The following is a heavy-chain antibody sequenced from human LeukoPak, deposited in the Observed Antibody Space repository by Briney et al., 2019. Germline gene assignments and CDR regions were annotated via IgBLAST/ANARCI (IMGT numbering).Heavy chain of an antibody. CDR3: AKPLGDSSGYYYGILGY. CDR1: GFTFSSYA. J-gene: IGHJ4*02. Sequence: PGGSLRLSCAASGFTFSSYAMSWVRQAPGKGLEWVSAISGSGGSTYYADSVKGRFTISRDNSKNTLYLQMNSLRAEDTAVYYCAKPLGDSSGYYYGILGYWGQGTLVTVSS. CDR2: ISGSGGST. V-gene: IGHV3-23*01. D-gene: IGHD3-22*01.